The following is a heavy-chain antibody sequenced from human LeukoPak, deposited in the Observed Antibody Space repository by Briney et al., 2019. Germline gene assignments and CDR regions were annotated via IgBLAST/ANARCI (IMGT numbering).Heavy chain of an antibody. CDR3: ARASTSMVPKYFDY. Sequence: SETLSLTCAVYGGSFSGYYWSWIRQHPGKGLEWIGYIHVFGKAYYNPSLTSRVSISVDTSKNQFSLTVNSVTVADTARYYCARASTSMVPKYFDYWGQGTLVTVSS. CDR2: IHVFGKA. J-gene: IGHJ4*02. D-gene: IGHD5-18*01. V-gene: IGHV4-34*09. CDR1: GGSFSGYY.